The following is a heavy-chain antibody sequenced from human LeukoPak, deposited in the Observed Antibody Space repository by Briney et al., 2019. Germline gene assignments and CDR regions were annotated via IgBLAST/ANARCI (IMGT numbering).Heavy chain of an antibody. V-gene: IGHV7-4-1*02. D-gene: IGHD4-17*01. CDR3: ARSPRDYGDYGDYYYYYMDV. Sequence: ASVKVSCKASGYTFTSYAMNWVRQAPGQGLEWMGWINTNTGNPTNAQGFTGRFVFSLDTSVSTAYLQISSLKAEDTAVYYCARSPRDYGDYGDYYYYYMDVWGKGTTVTVSS. CDR1: GYTFTSYA. J-gene: IGHJ6*03. CDR2: INTNTGNP.